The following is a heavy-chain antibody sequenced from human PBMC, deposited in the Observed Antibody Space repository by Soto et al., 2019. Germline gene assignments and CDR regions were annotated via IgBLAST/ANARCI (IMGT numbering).Heavy chain of an antibody. CDR1: GGTFSSYT. J-gene: IGHJ4*02. Sequence: QVQLVQSGAEVKKPGSSVKVSCKASGGTFSSYTISWVRQAPGQGLEWMGRIIPILGIANYAQKFQGRVTITADKSTSTAYMELSSLRSEDTAVYYCAGDRSVRSSRNPHCDYWGQGTLVTVSS. V-gene: IGHV1-69*08. CDR2: IIPILGIA. CDR3: AGDRSVRSSRNPHCDY. D-gene: IGHD6-13*01.